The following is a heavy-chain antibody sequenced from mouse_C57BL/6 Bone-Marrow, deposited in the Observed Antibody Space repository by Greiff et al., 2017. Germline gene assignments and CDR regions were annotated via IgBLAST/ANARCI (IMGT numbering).Heavy chain of an antibody. V-gene: IGHV1-81*01. CDR1: GYTFTSYG. CDR2: IYPRSGNT. J-gene: IGHJ4*01. D-gene: IGHD4-1*02. Sequence: QVQLQQSGAELARPGASVKLSCKASGYTFTSYGISWVKQRTGQGLEWIGEIYPRSGNTYYNEKFKGKATLTADKSSSTAYMVLRSLTSEDSAVYFYARGNWPGAMDYWGQGTSVTVSS. CDR3: ARGNWPGAMDY.